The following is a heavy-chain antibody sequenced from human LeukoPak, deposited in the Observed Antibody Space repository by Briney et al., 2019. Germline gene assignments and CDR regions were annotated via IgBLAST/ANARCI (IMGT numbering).Heavy chain of an antibody. D-gene: IGHD3-10*01. J-gene: IGHJ5*02. CDR3: ARDATMVRGVIILSGIDP. CDR2: ISSSGSTI. V-gene: IGHV3-11*01. CDR1: GFTFSDYY. Sequence: GGSLRLSCAASGFTFSDYYMSWIRQAPGKGLEWVSYISSSGSTIYYADSVKGRFTISRDNAKNSLYLQMNSLRAEDTAVYYCARDATMVRGVIILSGIDPWGQGTLVTVSS.